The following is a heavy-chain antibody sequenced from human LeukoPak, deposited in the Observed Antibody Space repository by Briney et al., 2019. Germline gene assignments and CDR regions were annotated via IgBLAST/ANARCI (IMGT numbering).Heavy chain of an antibody. Sequence: GGSLRLSCAASGFTFSGYAMNWVRQAPGKGLEWVSSISFTSGYIYYADSVRGRFTISRDNAKNSLYLQMNSLRAEDTAVYYCARADCSSSTCYLRRSWFGPWGQGTLVTVSS. CDR1: GFTFSGYA. D-gene: IGHD2-2*01. V-gene: IGHV3-21*01. CDR3: ARADCSSSTCYLRRSWFGP. J-gene: IGHJ5*02. CDR2: ISFTSGYI.